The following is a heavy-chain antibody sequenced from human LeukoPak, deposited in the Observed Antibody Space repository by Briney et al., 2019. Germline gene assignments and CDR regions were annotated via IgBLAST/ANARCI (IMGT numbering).Heavy chain of an antibody. Sequence: SETLSLTCTVSGGSISSGDYYWSWIRQPPGKGLEWIGYIYYSGSTYYNPSFKSRVTISVDTSKNQFSLKLSSVTAADTAVYYCATLPPSHGAFDIWGQGTMVTVSS. J-gene: IGHJ3*02. CDR1: GGSISSGDYY. CDR3: ATLPPSHGAFDI. D-gene: IGHD5-24*01. V-gene: IGHV4-30-4*01. CDR2: IYYSGST.